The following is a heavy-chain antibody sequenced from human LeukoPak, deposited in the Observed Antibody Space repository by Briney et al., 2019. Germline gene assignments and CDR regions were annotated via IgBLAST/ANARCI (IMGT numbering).Heavy chain of an antibody. V-gene: IGHV1-18*01. Sequence: GASVKVSCKASGYTFTSYGISWVRQAPGQGLEWMGWISAYNGNTNYAQKLQGRVTMTTDTSTSTAYMELRSLRSDDTAVYYCARRPTVTTRRYYFDYWGQGTLVTVSS. D-gene: IGHD4-17*01. CDR3: ARRPTVTTRRYYFDY. CDR1: GYTFTSYG. J-gene: IGHJ4*02. CDR2: ISAYNGNT.